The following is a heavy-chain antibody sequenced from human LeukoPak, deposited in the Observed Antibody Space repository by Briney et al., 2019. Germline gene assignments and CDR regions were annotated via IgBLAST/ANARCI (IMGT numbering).Heavy chain of an antibody. CDR2: ISGSSNTI. Sequence: GGSLRLSCAASGFTLSSYNMNWVRQAPGKGLEWVSHISGSSNTIYHADSVKGRFTISRDNAKNSLYLHMNGLRAEDTAVYFCARDGRGEFDYWGQGTVVTVSS. J-gene: IGHJ4*02. CDR1: GFTLSSYN. CDR3: ARDGRGEFDY. D-gene: IGHD3-10*01. V-gene: IGHV3-48*01.